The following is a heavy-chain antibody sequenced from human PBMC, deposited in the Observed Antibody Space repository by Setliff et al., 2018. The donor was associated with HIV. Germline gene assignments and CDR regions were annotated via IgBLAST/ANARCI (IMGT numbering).Heavy chain of an antibody. CDR2: INHNGST. J-gene: IGHJ4*02. D-gene: IGHD5-18*01. CDR3: ARDQKGYSYGYFDS. CDR1: GGSFSDYF. Sequence: SETLSLTCAVYGGSFSDYFWTWIRQPPGRGLEWIGEINHNGSTNYNPSLKSRVTILVDRSKNQFSLKLISVTAADTAVYYCARDQKGYSYGYFDSWGQGTLVTVSS. V-gene: IGHV4-34*01.